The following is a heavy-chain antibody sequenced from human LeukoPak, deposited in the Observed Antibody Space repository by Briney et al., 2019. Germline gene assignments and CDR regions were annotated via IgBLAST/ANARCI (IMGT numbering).Heavy chain of an antibody. CDR2: FYNSGST. Sequence: PETQTLICAVSGGSISSWYWSWIGQPAGKGLEWIGRFYNSGSTKYNPSLKSRVSMSVDTSKNQFSLKLVSVTAADTAVYYCATGDLSSFDYWGHGAQLTVSS. CDR1: GGSISSWY. CDR3: ATGDLSSFDY. J-gene: IGHJ4*01. V-gene: IGHV4-4*07. D-gene: IGHD4-17*01.